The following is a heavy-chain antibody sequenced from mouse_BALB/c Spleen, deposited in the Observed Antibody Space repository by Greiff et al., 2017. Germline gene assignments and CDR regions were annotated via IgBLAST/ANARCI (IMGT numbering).Heavy chain of an antibody. CDR2: ISSGSSTI. V-gene: IGHV5-17*02. J-gene: IGHJ2*01. D-gene: IGHD1-1*01. CDR1: GFTFSSFG. CDR3: ARGYYGYVDY. Sequence: DVKLVESGGGLVQPGGSRKLSCAASGFTFSSFGMHWVRQAPEKGLEWVAYISSGSSTIYYADTVKGRFTISRDNPKNTLFLQMTSLRSEDTAMYYCARGYYGYVDYWGQGTTLTVSS.